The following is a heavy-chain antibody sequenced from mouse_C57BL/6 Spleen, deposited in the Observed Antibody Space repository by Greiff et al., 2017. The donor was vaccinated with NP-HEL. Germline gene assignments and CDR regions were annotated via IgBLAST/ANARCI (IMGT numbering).Heavy chain of an antibody. D-gene: IGHD2-3*01. CDR3: ARGGLFSYDGYFAY. Sequence: QVQLQQPGAELVMPGASVKLSCKASGYTFTSYWMHWVKQRPGQGLEWIGEIDPSDSYTNYNQKFKGKSTLTVDKSSSTAYMQLSSLTSEDSAVYYCARGGLFSYDGYFAYWGQGTLVTVSA. CDR2: IDPSDSYT. J-gene: IGHJ3*01. V-gene: IGHV1-69*01. CDR1: GYTFTSYW.